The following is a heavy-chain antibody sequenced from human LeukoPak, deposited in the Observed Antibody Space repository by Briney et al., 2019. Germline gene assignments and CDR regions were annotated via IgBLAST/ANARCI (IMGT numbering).Heavy chain of an antibody. V-gene: IGHV4-61*02. CDR2: IYTSGST. J-gene: IGHJ4*02. CDR1: GGSISSGSYY. CDR3: ATFDYFGSGGLFGC. D-gene: IGHD3-10*01. Sequence: SETLSLTCTVSGGSISSGSYYWSWIRQPAGKGLEWIGRIYTSGSTNYNPSLKSRVTISVDTSKNQFSLKLSSVTAADTAVYYCATFDYFGSGGLFGCWGQGTLVTVSS.